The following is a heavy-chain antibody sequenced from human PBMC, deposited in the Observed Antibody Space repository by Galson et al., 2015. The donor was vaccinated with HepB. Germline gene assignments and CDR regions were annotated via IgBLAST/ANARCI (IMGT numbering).Heavy chain of an antibody. CDR1: GFTFSTYG. V-gene: IGHV3-30*18. CDR2: ITYDGRYD. J-gene: IGHJ4*02. Sequence: SLRLSCAASGFTFSTYGMHWVRQAPGKGLEWVAIITYDGRYDYYTDSVEGRFTISRDNSKNTLYLQMNSLRTEDTAVYYCVKDTKESPEGYNQGAFDHWGQGTLVTVSS. CDR3: VKDTKESPEGYNQGAFDH. D-gene: IGHD5-24*01.